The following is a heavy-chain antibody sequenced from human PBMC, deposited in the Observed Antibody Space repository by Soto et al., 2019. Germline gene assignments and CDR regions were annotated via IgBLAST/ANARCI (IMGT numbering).Heavy chain of an antibody. CDR1: GYTFTNYP. J-gene: IGHJ4*02. CDR3: AREDSGSRNFDY. CDR2: MNAANGNT. Sequence: ASVKVSCKASGYTFTNYPMHWVRQAPGQSLEWMGWMNAANGNTKYSQKFQGRITLTRDTSARTAYMELSSLGSEDTAVYYCAREDSGSRNFDYWGQGTLVTVSS. V-gene: IGHV1-3*01. D-gene: IGHD1-26*01.